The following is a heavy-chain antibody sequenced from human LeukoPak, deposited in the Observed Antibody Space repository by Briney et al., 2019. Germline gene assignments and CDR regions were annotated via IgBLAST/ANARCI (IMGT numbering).Heavy chain of an antibody. CDR2: ISSSSSPI. Sequence: GSLRLSCAASGFTFSSYDMNWVRQAPGKGLEWVSYISSSSSPIYYADSVKGRFTISRDNAKNSLYLQMNSLRGDDTAVYYCAKDVGKWESLHFFDYWGQGTLVTVSS. CDR3: AKDVGKWESLHFFDY. D-gene: IGHD1-26*01. J-gene: IGHJ4*02. V-gene: IGHV3-48*01. CDR1: GFTFSSYD.